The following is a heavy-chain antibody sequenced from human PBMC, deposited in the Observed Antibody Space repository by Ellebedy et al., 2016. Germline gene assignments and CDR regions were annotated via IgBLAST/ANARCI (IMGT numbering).Heavy chain of an antibody. CDR2: IDPSDSYT. CDR3: ARHGDTATGYCSGGSCYGNWFDP. Sequence: GESLKISXKGSGYSFTSYWISWVRQMPGKGLEWMGRIDPSDSYTNYSPSFQGHVTISADKSISTAYLQWSSLKASDTAMYYCARHGDTATGYCSGGSCYGNWFDPWGQGTLVTVSS. V-gene: IGHV5-10-1*01. D-gene: IGHD2-15*01. CDR1: GYSFTSYW. J-gene: IGHJ5*02.